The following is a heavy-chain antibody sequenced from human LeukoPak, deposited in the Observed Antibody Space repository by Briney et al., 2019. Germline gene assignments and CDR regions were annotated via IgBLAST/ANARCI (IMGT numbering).Heavy chain of an antibody. V-gene: IGHV4-4*02. D-gene: IGHD6-19*01. CDR1: GGSISSSNW. CDR2: INHSEST. J-gene: IGHJ5*02. Sequence: PSETLSLTCAVSGGSISSSNWWSWVRPPPGKGLDWIGEINHSESTNYNPCLKSRVTISVDTSKNQFSLKLSSVTAADTAVYYCARRRKQWLAYNWFDPWGQGTLVTVSS. CDR3: ARRRKQWLAYNWFDP.